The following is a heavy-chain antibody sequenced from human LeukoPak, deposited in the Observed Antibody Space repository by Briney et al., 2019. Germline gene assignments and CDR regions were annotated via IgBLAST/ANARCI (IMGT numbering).Heavy chain of an antibody. CDR3: ARRPNYYDSSGYIGAFDI. CDR1: GGTFSSYA. V-gene: IGHV1-69*01. CDR2: IIPIFGTA. D-gene: IGHD3-22*01. Sequence: SVKVSCKASGGTFSSYAISWVRQAPGQGLEWMGGIIPIFGTANYAQKFQGRVTITADESTSTAYMELSSLRSEDTAVYYCARRPNYYDSSGYIGAFDIWGQGTMVTVSS. J-gene: IGHJ3*02.